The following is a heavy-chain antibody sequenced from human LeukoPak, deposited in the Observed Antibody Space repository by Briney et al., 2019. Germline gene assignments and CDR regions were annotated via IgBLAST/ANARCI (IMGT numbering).Heavy chain of an antibody. CDR1: GFSVRTTY. D-gene: IGHD3-10*01. J-gene: IGHJ4*02. CDR3: ARENRGIITRPIDN. CDR2: LYSGGGT. Sequence: GGSLRLSCAASGFSVRTTYMSWVRQAPGKGLEWVSVLYSGGGTDHADSVKGRSTISRDNSKNTVSLQMNSLRAEDTAIYYCARENRGIITRPIDNWGQGTLVTVSS. V-gene: IGHV3-53*01.